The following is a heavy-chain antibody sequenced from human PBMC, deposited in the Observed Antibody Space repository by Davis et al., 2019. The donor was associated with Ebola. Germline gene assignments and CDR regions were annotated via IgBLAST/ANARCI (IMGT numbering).Heavy chain of an antibody. V-gene: IGHV1-69*13. Sequence: SVKVSCKASGGTFSRYTFTWVRQAPGQGLEWMGGIIPIFGRADYAQKFQGRVTITADGSMSTAYMELRSLRSDDTAVYYCARDEFDYWGQGTLVTVSS. CDR3: ARDEFDY. CDR2: IIPIFGRA. CDR1: GGTFSRYT. J-gene: IGHJ4*02.